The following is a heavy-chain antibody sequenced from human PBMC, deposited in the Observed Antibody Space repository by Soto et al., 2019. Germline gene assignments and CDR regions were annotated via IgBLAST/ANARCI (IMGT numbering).Heavy chain of an antibody. CDR2: ITYNAGNT. D-gene: IGHD5-18*01. CDR3: AKDHSYGKPGAFDI. V-gene: IGHV3-23*01. J-gene: IGHJ3*02. CDR1: GFTFSTYA. Sequence: EVQLLESGGGLAQPGGSPRLSCAASGFTFSTYAMSWVRQAPGKGLEWVSSITYNAGNTYYADSARGRFTVSRDNSKDTLFLQMNSLRVDDTAVYYCAKDHSYGKPGAFDIWGQGTMVSVSS.